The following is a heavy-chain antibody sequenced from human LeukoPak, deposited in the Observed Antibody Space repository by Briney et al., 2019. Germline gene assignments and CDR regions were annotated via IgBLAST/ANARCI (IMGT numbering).Heavy chain of an antibody. D-gene: IGHD6-19*01. CDR1: GGPISSGGYN. CDR3: ARSSVAGTLGFDY. Sequence: KPSETLSLTCTVSGGPISSGGYNWSWIRQHPGKGLEWIGYIYYSGSTYYNPSLKSRVTISVDTSKNQFSLKLSSVTAADTAVYYCARSSVAGTLGFDYWGQGTLVTVSS. CDR2: IYYSGST. V-gene: IGHV4-31*03. J-gene: IGHJ4*02.